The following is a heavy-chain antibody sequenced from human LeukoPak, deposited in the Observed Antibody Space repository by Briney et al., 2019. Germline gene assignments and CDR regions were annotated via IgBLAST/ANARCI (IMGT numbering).Heavy chain of an antibody. Sequence: PGGSLRLSCAASGFTFSSYSMNWVRQAPGKGLEWVSSISSSSSYIYYADSVKGRFTISRDNAKNSLYLQMNSLRDEDTAVYYCEKCYYSWAHNWCDSLVQGTLDSVCS. V-gene: IGHV3-21*04. CDR3: EKCYYSWAHNWCDS. D-gene: IGHD3-10*01. CDR2: ISSSSSYI. CDR1: GFTFSSYS. J-gene: IGHJ5*01.